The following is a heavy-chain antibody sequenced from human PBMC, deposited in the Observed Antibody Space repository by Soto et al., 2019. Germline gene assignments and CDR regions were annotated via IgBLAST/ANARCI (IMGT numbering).Heavy chain of an antibody. CDR2: IYHSGST. Sequence: SETLSLTCAVFGYSISSRYYWRWIRQPPGKGLEWIGSIYHSGSTYYNPSLKSRVTISVDTSKNQFSLKLSSVTAADTAVYYCASQGKGSSWHAMGYWGQGTLVTVSS. D-gene: IGHD6-13*01. CDR1: GYSISSRYY. V-gene: IGHV4-38-2*01. CDR3: ASQGKGSSWHAMGY. J-gene: IGHJ4*02.